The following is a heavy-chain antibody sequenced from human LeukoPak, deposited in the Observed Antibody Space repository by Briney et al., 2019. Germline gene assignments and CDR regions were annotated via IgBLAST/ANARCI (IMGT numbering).Heavy chain of an antibody. CDR3: ARGQRGITMVRGVISKFDY. CDR2: INHSGST. D-gene: IGHD3-10*01. Sequence: PSETLSLTCAVYGGSFSGYYWSWIRQPPGKGLEWIGEINHSGSTNYNPSLKSRVTISVDTSKNQFSLRLSSVTAADTAVYYCARGQRGITMVRGVISKFDYWGQGTLVTVSS. CDR1: GGSFSGYY. J-gene: IGHJ4*02. V-gene: IGHV4-34*01.